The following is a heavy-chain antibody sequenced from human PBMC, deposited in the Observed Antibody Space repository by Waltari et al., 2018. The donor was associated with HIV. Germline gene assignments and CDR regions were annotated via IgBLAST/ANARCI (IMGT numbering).Heavy chain of an antibody. Sequence: QVQLVQSGAEVKKPGASVKVSCKVSGHTLSELSMHWVRQVPGKGLEWMGNFDPEDDETNYAQKFQGRVPMTEDTSSDTADMELSSLTSGDTAVYYCATDFSGMVRAYSYYSLDVWGQGTTVTVSS. V-gene: IGHV1-24*01. J-gene: IGHJ6*02. CDR1: GHTLSELS. CDR2: FDPEDDET. D-gene: IGHD3-10*01. CDR3: ATDFSGMVRAYSYYSLDV.